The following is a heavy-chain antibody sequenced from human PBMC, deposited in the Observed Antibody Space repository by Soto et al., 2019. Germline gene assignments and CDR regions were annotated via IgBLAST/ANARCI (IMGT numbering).Heavy chain of an antibody. CDR3: ALMLYTEEGVGLDV. D-gene: IGHD2-8*01. J-gene: IGHJ6*02. Sequence: GGSLRLSCAASGFIFSYYTINGFRQSPGKGLEWVSSVSRRSENLLYADSVKGRFTISRDNAKNSVSLQMNSLRAEDTALYYCALMLYTEEGVGLDVWGQGTTVTVSS. V-gene: IGHV3-21*01. CDR1: GFIFSYYT. CDR2: VSRRSENL.